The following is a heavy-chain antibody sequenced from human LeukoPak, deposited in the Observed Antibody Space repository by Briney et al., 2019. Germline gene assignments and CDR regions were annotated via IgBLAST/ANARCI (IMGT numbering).Heavy chain of an antibody. CDR2: IAYDGSTK. D-gene: IGHD2-15*01. J-gene: IGHJ4*02. V-gene: IGHV3-30*04. Sequence: GRSLRLSCAASGFSFRSYAMHWVRQAPGKGLEWVAVIAYDGSTKYYADSVKGRFTISRDNSHNTVDLQMNSLTAEDMAVYFCAKSYCSGSSCYSWSVDYWGQGTLVTVSP. CDR1: GFSFRSYA. CDR3: AKSYCSGSSCYSWSVDY.